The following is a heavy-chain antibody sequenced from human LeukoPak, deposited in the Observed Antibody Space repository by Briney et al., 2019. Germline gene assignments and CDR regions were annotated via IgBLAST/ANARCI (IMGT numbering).Heavy chain of an antibody. Sequence: SETLSLTCTVSGGSISSGGYYWSWIRQHPGKGLEWIGYIYYSGSTYYNPSLKSRVTISVDTSKNQFSLKLSSVTAADTAVYYCAREVEYYGYFDYWGQGTLVTASS. CDR1: GGSISSGGYY. D-gene: IGHD2/OR15-2a*01. CDR2: IYYSGST. V-gene: IGHV4-31*03. CDR3: AREVEYYGYFDY. J-gene: IGHJ4*02.